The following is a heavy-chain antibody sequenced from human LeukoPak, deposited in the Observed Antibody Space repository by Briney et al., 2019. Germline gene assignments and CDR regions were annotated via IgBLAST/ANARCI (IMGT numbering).Heavy chain of an antibody. D-gene: IGHD6-19*01. CDR2: ISSNRGSTI. J-gene: IGHJ4*02. CDR1: GFRFSDYY. Sequence: GGSLRLSCVVSGFRFSDYYMNWIRQAPGKGLEWVSFISSNRGSTIFYADSVRGRFTVSRDNAKNSLYLQMNSLRAEDTAVYYCARGSGWEPFDYWGQGTLVTVSS. V-gene: IGHV3-11*01. CDR3: ARGSGWEPFDY.